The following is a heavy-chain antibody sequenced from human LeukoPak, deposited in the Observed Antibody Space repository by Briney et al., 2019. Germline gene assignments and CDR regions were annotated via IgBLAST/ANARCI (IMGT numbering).Heavy chain of an antibody. CDR2: GYYSGTT. V-gene: IGHV4-39*01. J-gene: IGHJ4*02. Sequence: PSETLSLTCTVSGGSFSSSSYYWGWIRQPPGKGVEWIGSGYYSGTTYYNPSLKSRVTISVDTSKNQFSLKLTSVTAADTAVYYCARPLSGGSCFAGWGQGTLVTVSS. D-gene: IGHD2-15*01. CDR3: ARPLSGGSCFAG. CDR1: GGSFSSSSYY.